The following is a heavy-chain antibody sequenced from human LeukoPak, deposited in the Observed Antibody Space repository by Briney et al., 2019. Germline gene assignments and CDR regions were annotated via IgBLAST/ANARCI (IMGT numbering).Heavy chain of an antibody. J-gene: IGHJ4*02. CDR3: ARPYSYGYDGFDY. CDR2: IYYSGST. D-gene: IGHD5-18*01. V-gene: IGHV4-39*07. CDR1: GGSISSSSYY. Sequence: PSETLSLTCTVSGGSISSSSYYWGWIRQPPGKGLEGIGSIYYSGSTHYNPSLKSRVTISVDTSKNQFSLKLSSVTAADTAVYYCARPYSYGYDGFDYWGQGTLVTVSS.